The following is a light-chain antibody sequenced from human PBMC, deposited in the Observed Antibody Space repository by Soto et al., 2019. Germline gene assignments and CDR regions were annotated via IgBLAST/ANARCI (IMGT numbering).Light chain of an antibody. Sequence: DIQMTQSPSTLSASVGDRVIITCRASQSISRWVAWYQHKAGKAPKVLIYDASNLDTGVPSRFSGSGSGTEFTLTISGLQPDDFATYYCQQYNSYLWTFGQGTKVDIK. CDR2: DAS. V-gene: IGKV1-5*01. CDR3: QQYNSYLWT. J-gene: IGKJ1*01. CDR1: QSISRW.